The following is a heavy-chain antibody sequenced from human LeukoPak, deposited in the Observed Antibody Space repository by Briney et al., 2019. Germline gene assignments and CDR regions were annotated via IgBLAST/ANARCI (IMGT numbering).Heavy chain of an antibody. CDR3: ARSYSSSWYSY. Sequence: SETLSLTCTVSGGSISSSSYYWGWIRQPPGKGLEWIGSIYYSGSTYYNPSLKSRVTISVDTSKNQFSLKLSSVTAADTAVYYCARSYSSSWYSYWGQGTLVTASS. CDR1: GGSISSSSYY. J-gene: IGHJ4*02. V-gene: IGHV4-39*01. D-gene: IGHD6-13*01. CDR2: IYYSGST.